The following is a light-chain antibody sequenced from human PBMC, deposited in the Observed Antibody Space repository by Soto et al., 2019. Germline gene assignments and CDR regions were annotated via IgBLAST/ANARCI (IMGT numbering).Light chain of an antibody. V-gene: IGKV1-5*01. Sequence: DIQMTQSPSTLSASVGDRDTITCRASQSISSWLAWYQQKPGKAPKLLIYDASSLESGVPSRFSGSGSETEFTLTISSLQPDDFGTYYCQQYDSYWTFGQGTKVEIK. J-gene: IGKJ1*01. CDR2: DAS. CDR3: QQYDSYWT. CDR1: QSISSW.